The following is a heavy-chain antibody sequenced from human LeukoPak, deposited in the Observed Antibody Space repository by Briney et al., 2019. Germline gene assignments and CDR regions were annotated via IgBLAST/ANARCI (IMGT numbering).Heavy chain of an antibody. D-gene: IGHD2-2*01. Sequence: GGSRRLSCAASGFTFSSYWMTWVRQAPGKGLEWVANIKQDGSEKKYVDSVKGRFTISRDNAKNSLYLQMNSLRADDTAVYYCARTTSITCYEYWGQGTLVTVTS. J-gene: IGHJ4*02. CDR3: ARTTSITCYEY. CDR1: GFTFSSYW. CDR2: IKQDGSEK. V-gene: IGHV3-7*01.